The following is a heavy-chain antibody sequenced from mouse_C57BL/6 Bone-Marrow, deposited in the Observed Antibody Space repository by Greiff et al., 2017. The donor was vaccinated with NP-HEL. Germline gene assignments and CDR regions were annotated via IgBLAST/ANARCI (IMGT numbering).Heavy chain of an antibody. CDR3: ARQFGGTLDY. CDR1: GFTFSDYY. Sequence: DVQLVESGGGLVQPGGSLKLSCAASGFTFSDYYMYWVRQTPEKRLEWVAYISNGGGSTYYPDTVKGRFTISRDNAKNTLYLQMSRLKSEDTAMYYCARQFGGTLDYWGQGTTLTVSS. J-gene: IGHJ2*01. CDR2: ISNGGGST. V-gene: IGHV5-12*01. D-gene: IGHD1-1*02.